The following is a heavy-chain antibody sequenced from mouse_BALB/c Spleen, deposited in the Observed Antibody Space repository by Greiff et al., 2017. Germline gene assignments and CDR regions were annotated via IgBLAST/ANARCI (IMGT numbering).Heavy chain of an antibody. V-gene: IGHV1S137*01. D-gene: IGHD1-1*01. Sequence: VQLQQSGAELVRPGVSVKISCKGSGYTFTDYAMHWVKQSHAKSLEWIGVISTYYGDASYNQKFKGKATMTVDKSSSTAYMELARLTSEDSAIYYCARGLLRSYWYFDVWGAGTTVTVSS. CDR1: GYTFTDYA. CDR2: ISTYYGDA. CDR3: ARGLLRSYWYFDV. J-gene: IGHJ1*01.